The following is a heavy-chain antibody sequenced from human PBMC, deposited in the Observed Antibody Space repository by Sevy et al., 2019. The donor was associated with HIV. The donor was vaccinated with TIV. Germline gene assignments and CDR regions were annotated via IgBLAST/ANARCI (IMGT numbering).Heavy chain of an antibody. CDR2: ISSSSNTI. CDR1: GFTLSGYS. CDR3: ARGGSGGGATNAFDL. Sequence: GGSLRLSCEAFGFTLSGYSMNWVRQAPGKGLEWVSYISSSSNTIYYADSVKGRFTISRDNAKNSLNLQMNSLRTEDTAVYYCARGGSGGGATNAFDLWGQGTMVTVSS. V-gene: IGHV3-48*01. D-gene: IGHD1-26*01. J-gene: IGHJ3*01.